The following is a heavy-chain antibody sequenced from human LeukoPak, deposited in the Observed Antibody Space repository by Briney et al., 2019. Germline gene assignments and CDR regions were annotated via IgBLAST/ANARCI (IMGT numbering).Heavy chain of an antibody. V-gene: IGHV3-30-3*02. D-gene: IGHD3-22*01. CDR3: AKPLGPYYDSSGFDY. J-gene: IGHJ4*02. CDR2: ISYDGSNK. CDR1: GFTFSSYA. Sequence: GGSLRLSCAASGFTFSSYAMHWVRQAPGKGLEWVAVISYDGSNKYYADSVKGRFTISRDNSKNTLYLQMNSLRAEDTAVYYCAKPLGPYYDSSGFDYWGQGTLVTVSS.